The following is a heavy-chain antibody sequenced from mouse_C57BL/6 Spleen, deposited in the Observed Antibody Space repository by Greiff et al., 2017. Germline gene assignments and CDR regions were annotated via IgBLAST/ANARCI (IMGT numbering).Heavy chain of an antibody. Sequence: QVQLQQPGAELVRPGSSVKLSCKASGYTFTSYWMHWVKQRPIQGLEWIGNIDPSDSETHYNQKFKDKATLTVDKSSSTAYMQLSSLTSDDSAVYYCARWDYGSSFGYWGKGTTLTVSS. CDR1: GYTFTSYW. J-gene: IGHJ2*01. D-gene: IGHD1-1*01. CDR3: ARWDYGSSFGY. CDR2: IDPSDSET. V-gene: IGHV1-52*01.